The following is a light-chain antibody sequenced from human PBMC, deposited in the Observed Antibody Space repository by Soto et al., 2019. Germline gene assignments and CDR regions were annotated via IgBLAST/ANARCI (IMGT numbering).Light chain of an antibody. CDR1: QTISSW. CDR2: KAS. CDR3: HHYKNWPLT. Sequence: DIQMTQSPSTLSGSVGDRVTITCRASQTISSWLAWYQQKPGKAPKLLIYKASTLKSGVPSRFSGSGSGTEFTLTISSLQSEDFAVYYCHHYKNWPLTFGGGTKVDIK. J-gene: IGKJ4*01. V-gene: IGKV1-5*03.